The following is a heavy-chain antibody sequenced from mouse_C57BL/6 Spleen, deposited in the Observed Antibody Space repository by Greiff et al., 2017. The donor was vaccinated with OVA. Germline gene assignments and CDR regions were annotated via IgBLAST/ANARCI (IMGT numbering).Heavy chain of an antibody. V-gene: IGHV1-15*01. CDR2: IDPETGGT. CDR1: GYTFTDYE. CDR3: TRWGLRYAMDY. J-gene: IGHJ4*01. Sequence: VQRVESGAELVRPGASVTLSCKASGYTFTDYEMHWVKQTPVHGLEWIGAIDPETGGTAYNQKFQGKAILTADKSSSTAYMELRSLTSEDSAVYYCTRWGLRYAMDYWGQGTSVTVSS. D-gene: IGHD2-13*01.